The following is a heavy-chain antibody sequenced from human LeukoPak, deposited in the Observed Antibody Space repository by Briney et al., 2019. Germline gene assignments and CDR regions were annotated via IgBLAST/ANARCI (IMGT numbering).Heavy chain of an antibody. CDR1: GFTFSSYS. V-gene: IGHV3-48*01. CDR2: ISSSSSTI. CDR3: ARDRSYYGSGSYYTRAPNWFDP. J-gene: IGHJ5*02. D-gene: IGHD3-10*01. Sequence: PGGSLRLSCAASGFTFSSYSMNWVRQAPGKGLEWVSYISSSSSTIYYADSVKGRFTISRDNAKNSLYLQMNSLRAEDTAVYYCARDRSYYGSGSYYTRAPNWFDPWGQGTLVTVSS.